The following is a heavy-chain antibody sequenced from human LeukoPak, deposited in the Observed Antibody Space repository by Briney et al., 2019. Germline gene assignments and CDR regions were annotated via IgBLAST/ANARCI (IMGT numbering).Heavy chain of an antibody. D-gene: IGHD3-9*01. CDR2: INHSGST. CDR1: GGSFSGYY. V-gene: IGHV4-34*01. CDR3: ARADYDILTGPAHFDY. Sequence: PSETLSLTCAVYGGSFSGYYWSWIRQPPGKGLEWIGEINHSGSTNYNPSLKSRVTISVDTSKNQFSLKLSSVTAADTAVYYCARADYDILTGPAHFDYWGQGTLVTVSS. J-gene: IGHJ4*02.